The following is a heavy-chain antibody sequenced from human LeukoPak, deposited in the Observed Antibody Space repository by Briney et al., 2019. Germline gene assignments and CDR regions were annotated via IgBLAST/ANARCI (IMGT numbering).Heavy chain of an antibody. J-gene: IGHJ6*02. Sequence: GGSLRLSCAASGFTFSRTWMYWVRRAPGKGLVWVSRINSDGSSTTYADSVKGRFTISRDNAKNTAYLQMNSLRGEDTAVYFCARDWHYAMDVWGQGTTVTVSS. CDR1: GFTFSRTW. CDR3: ARDWHYAMDV. CDR2: INSDGSST. V-gene: IGHV3-74*01.